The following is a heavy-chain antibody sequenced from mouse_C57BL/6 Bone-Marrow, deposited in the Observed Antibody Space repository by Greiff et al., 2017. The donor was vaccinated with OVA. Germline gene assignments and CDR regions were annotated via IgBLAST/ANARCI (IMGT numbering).Heavy chain of an antibody. D-gene: IGHD1-1*01. CDR1: GFTFSDYY. J-gene: IGHJ1*03. CDR2: ISNGGGST. V-gene: IGHV5-12*01. CDR3: ARDYYGSSSDV. Sequence: DVKLVESGGGLVQPGGSLKLSCAASGFTFSDYYMYWVRQTPEKRLEWVAYISNGGGSTYYPDTVKGRFTISRDNAKNTLYLQMSRLKSEDTAMYYCARDYYGSSSDVWGTGTTVTVSS.